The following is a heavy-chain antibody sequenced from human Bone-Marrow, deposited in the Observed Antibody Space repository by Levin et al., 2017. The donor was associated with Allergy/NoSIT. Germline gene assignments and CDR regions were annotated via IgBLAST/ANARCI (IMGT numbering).Heavy chain of an antibody. D-gene: IGHD3-3*01. V-gene: IGHV3-7*01. CDR2: IKKDGSEK. CDR3: VRDRGYYENPRYYYGMDV. CDR1: GFTSGSYW. Sequence: GGSLRLSCVISGFTSGSYWMSWVRQAPGKGLEWVAKIKKDGSEKHYVDSVKGRFTISRDNAKNSLYLQMNSLRADDTAVYYCVRDRGYYENPRYYYGMDVWGQGTTVTVSS. J-gene: IGHJ6*01.